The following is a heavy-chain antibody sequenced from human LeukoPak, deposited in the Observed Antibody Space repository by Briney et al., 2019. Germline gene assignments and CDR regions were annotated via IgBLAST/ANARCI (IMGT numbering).Heavy chain of an antibody. Sequence: GGSLRLSCAASGFTFDDYGMSWVRQAPGKGLEWVSGINWNGGSTGYADSVKGRFTISRDNAKNSLYLQMNSLRVEDTAVYYCARDFAATGDYYYYMDVWGKGTTVTVSS. CDR1: GFTFDDYG. V-gene: IGHV3-20*04. D-gene: IGHD2-15*01. CDR2: INWNGGST. J-gene: IGHJ6*03. CDR3: ARDFAATGDYYYYMDV.